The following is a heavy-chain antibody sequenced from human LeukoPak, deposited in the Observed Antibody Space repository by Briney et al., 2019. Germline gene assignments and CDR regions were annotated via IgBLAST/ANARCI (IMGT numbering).Heavy chain of an antibody. CDR1: GFTFSDYY. V-gene: IGHV3-11*04. Sequence: PGGSLRLSCAASGFTFSDYYMSWISQPPAKGLEWVSYISSSGSTIYYADSVKGRFTNSRDNAKYTLHLKMNTLRSEDTAVYYCASPMRYSGSRRFGAFDIWGQGTMVTVSS. CDR2: ISSSGSTI. D-gene: IGHD1-26*01. CDR3: ASPMRYSGSRRFGAFDI. J-gene: IGHJ3*02.